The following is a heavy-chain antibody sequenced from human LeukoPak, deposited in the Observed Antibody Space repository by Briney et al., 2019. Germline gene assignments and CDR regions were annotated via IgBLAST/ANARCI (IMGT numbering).Heavy chain of an antibody. D-gene: IGHD2-2*01. CDR3: VRAAPRDCSPASCSLFDT. CDR2: IMIGGDGK. CDR1: GFTFNNYA. J-gene: IGHJ4*02. V-gene: IGHV3-23*01. Sequence: QTGGSLRLSCAGSGFTFNNYAMSWVRRAPRKGLEWVSTIMIGGDGKHYADSVKGRFTISRDRSESTLYLQMNGLRADDTAVYYCVRAAPRDCSPASCSLFDTWGQGTLVTVSS.